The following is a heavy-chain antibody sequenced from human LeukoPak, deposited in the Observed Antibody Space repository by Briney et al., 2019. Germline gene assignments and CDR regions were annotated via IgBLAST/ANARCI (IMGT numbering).Heavy chain of an antibody. Sequence: TSVKVSCKASGGSFSNYAISWVRQAPGQGLEWMGGIVPILSTTNYARKFQGRVTMTAGESTSTAYMELSSLRSDDTAVYYCARGPPPYTEGDLFYYYGLDVWGQGTTVTVSS. CDR2: IVPILSTT. CDR1: GGSFSNYA. V-gene: IGHV1-69*13. CDR3: ARGPPPYTEGDLFYYYGLDV. D-gene: IGHD3-16*01. J-gene: IGHJ6*02.